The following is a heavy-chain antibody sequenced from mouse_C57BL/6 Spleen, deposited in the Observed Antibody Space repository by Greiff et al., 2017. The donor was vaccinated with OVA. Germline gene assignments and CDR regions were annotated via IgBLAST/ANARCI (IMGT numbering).Heavy chain of an antibody. V-gene: IGHV1-72*01. CDR2: IDPNSGGT. D-gene: IGHD2-4*01. CDR3: ARGEGLRRGDYAYYFDY. CDR1: GYTFTSYW. Sequence: QVQLQQPGAELVKPGASVKLSCKASGYTFTSYWMHWVKQRPGRGLEWIGRIDPNSGGTKYNEKFKSKATLTVDKPSSTAYMQLSSLTSDDSAVYYCARGEGLRRGDYAYYFDYWGQGTTLTVSS. J-gene: IGHJ2*01.